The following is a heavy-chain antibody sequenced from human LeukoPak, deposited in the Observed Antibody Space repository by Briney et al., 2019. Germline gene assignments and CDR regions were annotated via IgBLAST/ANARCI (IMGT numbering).Heavy chain of an antibody. CDR2: ISGSGGST. Sequence: GGSLRLSCAASGFTFSSYAMSWVRQAPGKGLEWVSAISGSGGSTYYADSVKGRFTISRDNAKNSVYLQMNSLRAEDTAVYYCARRVYDSTRSFGMDVWGQGTTVTVSS. CDR3: ARRVYDSTRSFGMDV. J-gene: IGHJ6*02. V-gene: IGHV3-23*01. CDR1: GFTFSSYA. D-gene: IGHD3-22*01.